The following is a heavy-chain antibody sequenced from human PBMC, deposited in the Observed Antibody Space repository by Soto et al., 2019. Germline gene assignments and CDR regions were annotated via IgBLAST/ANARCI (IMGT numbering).Heavy chain of an antibody. J-gene: IGHJ1*01. D-gene: IGHD4-17*01. CDR1: GGSITSHPNY. CDR3: ATYDYSDFYLGE. CDR2: IYFRGTT. V-gene: IGHV4-31*03. Sequence: QVQLQESGPGLVKPSQTLSLTCTVSGGSITSHPNYWRGIRQHPGKGLEWIGNIYFRGTTYYNPSLERRVSISIDTSKNQFSLRLTSVTAADPSVYFCATYDYSDFYLGEWGLGTLVSVSS.